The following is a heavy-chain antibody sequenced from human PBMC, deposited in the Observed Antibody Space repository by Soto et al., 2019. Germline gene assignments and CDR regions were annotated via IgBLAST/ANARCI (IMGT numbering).Heavy chain of an antibody. CDR3: ARLGEAGSPLDY. J-gene: IGHJ4*02. D-gene: IGHD3-16*01. CDR1: DGSISSSNW. Sequence: QVQLQESGPGLVKPSGTLSITFAVSDGSISSSNWWSWVRQPPGKGLEWLGEIYHSGSTNYNPSLKSRVTISVDKSKNQFSLKLSSVTAADTAVYYCARLGEAGSPLDYWGQGTLVTVSS. V-gene: IGHV4-4*02. CDR2: IYHSGST.